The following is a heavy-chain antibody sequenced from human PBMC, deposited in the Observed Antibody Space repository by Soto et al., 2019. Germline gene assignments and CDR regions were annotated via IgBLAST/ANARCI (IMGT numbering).Heavy chain of an antibody. J-gene: IGHJ4*02. Sequence: QVQLVESGGGLVKPGGSLRLSCAASGFTFSDYYMSWIRQAPGKGLEWVSYISGSGTYTNYGDSEKGRFTISRDNAKNSLYLQMNSLRAEHTAVSYCVRGGSYCGGDCFDYWGQGTLVTGSS. CDR2: ISGSGTYT. V-gene: IGHV3-11*06. CDR1: GFTFSDYY. D-gene: IGHD2-21*02. CDR3: VRGGSYCGGDCFDY.